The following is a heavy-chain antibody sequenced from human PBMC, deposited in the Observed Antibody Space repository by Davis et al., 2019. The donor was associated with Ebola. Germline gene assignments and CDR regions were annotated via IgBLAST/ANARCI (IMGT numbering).Heavy chain of an antibody. CDR3: ARTFLGYYYSYMDV. CDR2: INPNSGGT. D-gene: IGHD2/OR15-2a*01. Sequence: ASVTVSCKASGYTFTGYYMHWVRQAPGQGLEWMGWINPNSGGTNYAQKFQGRVTMTRDTSISTAYMELSRLKSDDTAVYYCARTFLGYYYSYMDVWGKGTTVTVSS. CDR1: GYTFTGYY. V-gene: IGHV1-2*02. J-gene: IGHJ6*03.